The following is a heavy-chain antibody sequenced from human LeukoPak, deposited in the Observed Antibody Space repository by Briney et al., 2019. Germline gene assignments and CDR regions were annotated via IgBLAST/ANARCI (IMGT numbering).Heavy chain of an antibody. CDR2: IYHSGST. CDR1: GGSISSGGYY. V-gene: IGHV4-30-2*01. CDR3: ARLGGYYFDY. D-gene: IGHD3-16*01. J-gene: IGHJ4*02. Sequence: SETLSLTCTVSGGSISSGGYYWSWIRQPPGKGLEWIGYIYHSGSTYYNPSLKSRVTISVDRSKNQFSLKLSSVTAADTAVYYCARLGGYYFDYWGQGTLVTVSS.